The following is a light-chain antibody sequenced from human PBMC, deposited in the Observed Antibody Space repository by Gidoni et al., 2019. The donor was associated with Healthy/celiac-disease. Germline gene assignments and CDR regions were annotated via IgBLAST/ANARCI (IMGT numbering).Light chain of an antibody. CDR1: QSVSSSY. CDR3: QQYGNSAIT. V-gene: IGKV3-20*01. Sequence: EIVLTQSPGTLSLSPGERATLSCRASQSVSSSYLAGYQQKPGQAPRLLIYGASSRATGIPDRFSGSGSGTDFTLTISRLEPEDFAVYYCQQYGNSAITFGQGTRLEIK. CDR2: GAS. J-gene: IGKJ5*01.